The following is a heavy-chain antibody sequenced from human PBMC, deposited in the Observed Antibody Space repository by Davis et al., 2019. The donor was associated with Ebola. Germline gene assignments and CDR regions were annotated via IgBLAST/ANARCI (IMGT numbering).Heavy chain of an antibody. CDR1: GGSISSGDYY. Sequence: SETLSLTCTVSGGSISSGDYYWSWIRQPPGKGLEWIGYFYYSGSTYYNPSLKSRVTISVDTSKNQFSLKLSSVTAADTAVYYCANQYGVAGVFDYWGQGTLVTVSS. D-gene: IGHD4-17*01. J-gene: IGHJ4*02. CDR2: FYYSGST. V-gene: IGHV4-30-4*01. CDR3: ANQYGVAGVFDY.